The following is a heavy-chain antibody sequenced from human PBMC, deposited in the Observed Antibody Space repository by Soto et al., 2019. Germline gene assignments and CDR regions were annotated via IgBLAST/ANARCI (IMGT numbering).Heavy chain of an antibody. CDR1: GFTFSSYG. D-gene: IGHD5-18*01. CDR2: ISYDGSNK. Sequence: QVQLVESGGGVVQPGRSLRLSCAASGFTFSSYGMHWVRQAPGKGLEWVAVISYDGSNKYYADSVKGRFTISRDNSKNTLYLHMNSLRAEDTAVYYCAKYPGIQLWLPTTAMVFGMDVWGQGTTVTVSS. V-gene: IGHV3-30*18. CDR3: AKYPGIQLWLPTTAMVFGMDV. J-gene: IGHJ6*02.